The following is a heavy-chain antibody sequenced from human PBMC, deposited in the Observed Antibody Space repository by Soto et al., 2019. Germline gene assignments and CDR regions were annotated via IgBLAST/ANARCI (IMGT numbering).Heavy chain of an antibody. CDR3: ARVYYYDSSALFDP. V-gene: IGHV3-48*02. D-gene: IGHD3-22*01. Sequence: GGSLRLSCAASGFTFSSYSMSWVRQAPGKGLEWVSYITSSSSTLYYADSVEGRFTTSRDNAKNSLYLQMNSLRDEDTAVYYCARVYYYDSSALFDPWGQGTLVTVSS. J-gene: IGHJ5*02. CDR2: ITSSSSTL. CDR1: GFTFSSYS.